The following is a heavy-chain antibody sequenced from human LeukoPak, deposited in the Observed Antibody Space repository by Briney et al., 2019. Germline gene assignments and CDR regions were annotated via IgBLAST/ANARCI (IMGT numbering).Heavy chain of an antibody. CDR1: GGSVNSSIYY. D-gene: IGHD1-14*01. V-gene: IGHV4-61*01. CDR2: IYYSGSS. CDR3: ARDGNPFDY. J-gene: IGHJ4*02. Sequence: PSETLSLTCTVSGGSVNSSIYYWSWIRQPPGKGLEWIGYIYYSGSSNYNPSVNGRVTISLDTSKNQFSLKLSSVTAADTAVYYCARDGNPFDYWGQGTLVTVSS.